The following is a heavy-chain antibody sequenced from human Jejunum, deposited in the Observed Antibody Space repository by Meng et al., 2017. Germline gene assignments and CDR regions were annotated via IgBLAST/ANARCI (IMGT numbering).Heavy chain of an antibody. Sequence: AQLQESGPQLVKPSEARALTGTVAGGSGSSAAYSWNWIRQPPGKGLEWIGYIYYSGGTTYSPSLNSRVTISIDTAKNQVSLKVSSVTAADTAVYYCAHSSSSSSFGFDYWGQGTLVTVSS. CDR2: IYYSGGT. CDR3: AHSSSSSSFGFDY. D-gene: IGHD6-6*01. V-gene: IGHV4-61*08. CDR1: GGSGSSAAYS. J-gene: IGHJ4*02.